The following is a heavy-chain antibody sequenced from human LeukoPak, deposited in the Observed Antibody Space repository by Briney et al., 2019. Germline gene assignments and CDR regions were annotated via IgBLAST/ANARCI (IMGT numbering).Heavy chain of an antibody. CDR1: GFTFSSYG. Sequence: GGSLRLSCAASGFTFSSYGMHWVRQAPGKGLEWVAVISYDGSNKYYADSVKGRFTISRDNSKNTLYLQMNSLRAEDTAVHYCAKDRQWLGIADYWGQGTLVTVSS. D-gene: IGHD6-19*01. CDR3: AKDRQWLGIADY. CDR2: ISYDGSNK. V-gene: IGHV3-30*18. J-gene: IGHJ4*02.